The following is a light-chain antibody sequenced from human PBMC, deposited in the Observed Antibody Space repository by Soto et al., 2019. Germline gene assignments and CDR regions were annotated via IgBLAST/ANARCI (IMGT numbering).Light chain of an antibody. J-gene: IGLJ1*01. CDR3: SSFTSYRIYV. Sequence: QSVLTQPTSVSGSPGQSITISCTGNHNDIGTYDYVSWYQQHPGRAPRLLIYGVTTRPSGNSDRFSASKSGLTASLTISGLQPDDEADYYCSSFTSYRIYVFGPGTKLTVL. V-gene: IGLV2-14*03. CDR1: HNDIGTYDY. CDR2: GVT.